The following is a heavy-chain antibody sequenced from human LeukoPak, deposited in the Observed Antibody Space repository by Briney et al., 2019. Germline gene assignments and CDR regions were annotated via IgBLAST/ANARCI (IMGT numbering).Heavy chain of an antibody. D-gene: IGHD6-19*01. Sequence: PSETLSLTCTVSGGSISSYYWSWIRQPPGKGLEWIGEINHSGSTNYNPSLKSRVTISVDTSKNQFSLKLSSVTAADTAVYYCARCSSGWYGVRYYFDYWGQGTLVTVSS. J-gene: IGHJ4*02. CDR3: ARCSSGWYGVRYYFDY. V-gene: IGHV4-34*01. CDR2: INHSGST. CDR1: GGSISSYY.